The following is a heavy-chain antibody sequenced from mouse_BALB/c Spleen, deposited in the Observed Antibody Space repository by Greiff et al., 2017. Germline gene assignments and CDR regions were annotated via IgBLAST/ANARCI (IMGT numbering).Heavy chain of an antibody. Sequence: VKLMESGPGLVAPSQSLSITCTVSGFSLTSYGVHWVRQPPGKGLEWLGVIWAGGSTNYNSALMSRLSISKDNSKSQVFLKMNSLQTDDTAMYYCARDQGRYGGYAMDYWGQGTSVTVSS. CDR3: ARDQGRYGGYAMDY. D-gene: IGHD2-14*01. V-gene: IGHV2-9*02. CDR2: IWAGGST. J-gene: IGHJ4*01. CDR1: GFSLTSYG.